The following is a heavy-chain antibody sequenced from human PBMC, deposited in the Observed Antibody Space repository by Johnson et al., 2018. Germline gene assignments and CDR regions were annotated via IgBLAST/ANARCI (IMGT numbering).Heavy chain of an antibody. J-gene: IGHJ6*02. D-gene: IGHD3-16*01. Sequence: QVQLQESGPGLVKPSETLSLTCTVSGGSLSSHYWSWIRQPPGKGLEWIGYIYSSGSTNYNPSLKSRVTISVDTSKNQFSLKLRSVTAADTAVYYLARGGGADYYYGMDVWGQGTTVTVSS. CDR1: GGSLSSHY. CDR3: ARGGGADYYYGMDV. CDR2: IYSSGST. V-gene: IGHV4-59*11.